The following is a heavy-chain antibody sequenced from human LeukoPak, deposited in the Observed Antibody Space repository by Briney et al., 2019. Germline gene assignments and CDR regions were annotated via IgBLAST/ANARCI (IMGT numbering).Heavy chain of an antibody. CDR3: ARARYGDAFDI. Sequence: PSETVSLTCTVSGGSISTYYWSWIRQPPGKGLEFIGYVYYDGSTNYNPSLKSRVTVSVDTSKNQFSLKLSSVTAADTAVYYCARARYGDAFDIWGQGTMVTVSS. D-gene: IGHD3-16*01. J-gene: IGHJ3*02. V-gene: IGHV4-59*08. CDR1: GGSISTYY. CDR2: VYYDGST.